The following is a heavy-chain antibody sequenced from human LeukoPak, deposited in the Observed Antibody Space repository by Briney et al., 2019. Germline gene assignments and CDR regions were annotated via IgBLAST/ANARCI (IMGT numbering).Heavy chain of an antibody. Sequence: ASVKVSCKTSGYSENFYGITWVRQVAGQGLEWMGWISAQHGQTEYAPNSQDRVTMTTDTYTNTAYMELRSLRSDDTAVYYCAREPGGWSPGNHWGQGTLVTVSS. CDR1: GYSENFYG. CDR2: ISAQHGQT. V-gene: IGHV1-18*01. J-gene: IGHJ5*02. CDR3: AREPGGWSPGNH. D-gene: IGHD6-19*01.